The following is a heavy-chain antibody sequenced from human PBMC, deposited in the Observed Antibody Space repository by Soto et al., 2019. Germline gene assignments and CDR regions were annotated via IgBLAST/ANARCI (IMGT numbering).Heavy chain of an antibody. V-gene: IGHV3-7*01. Sequence: GGSLRLSCVASGFTFGGSWMSWVRQAPGKGLEWVATINQDGSEKYYVVSVKGRFTISRDNAKNSVYLQMNSLRDEDTAVYFCAKSISARGEGGSDPWGQGTLGTVSS. CDR1: GFTFGGSW. J-gene: IGHJ5*02. D-gene: IGHD6-6*01. CDR3: AKSISARGEGGSDP. CDR2: INQDGSEK.